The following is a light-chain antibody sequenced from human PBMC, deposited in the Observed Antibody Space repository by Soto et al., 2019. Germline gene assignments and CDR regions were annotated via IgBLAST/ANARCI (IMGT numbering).Light chain of an antibody. V-gene: IGLV1-47*01. Sequence: QPVLTQPPSASGTPGQRVTISCSGSSSNIESNYVYWYQQLPGTAPRLLIYRNNQRPSGVPDRFSGSKSGTPASLAISALRSEDEADYYCTVWDDSLRGRLFGGGTKLTVL. CDR2: RNN. CDR3: TVWDDSLRGRL. J-gene: IGLJ2*01. CDR1: SSNIESNY.